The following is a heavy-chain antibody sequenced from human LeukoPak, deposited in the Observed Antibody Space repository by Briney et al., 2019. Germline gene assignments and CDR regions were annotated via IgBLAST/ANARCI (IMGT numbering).Heavy chain of an antibody. J-gene: IGHJ6*02. Sequence: GGSLRLSCAASGFTFDDYAMHWVRQALGKGLEWVSGISWNSGSIGYADSVKGRFTISRDNAKNSLYLQMNSLRAEDTALYYCAKVGSEYYYDSSGPYGMDVWGQGTTVTVSS. CDR2: ISWNSGSI. D-gene: IGHD3-22*01. CDR3: AKVGSEYYYDSSGPYGMDV. CDR1: GFTFDDYA. V-gene: IGHV3-9*01.